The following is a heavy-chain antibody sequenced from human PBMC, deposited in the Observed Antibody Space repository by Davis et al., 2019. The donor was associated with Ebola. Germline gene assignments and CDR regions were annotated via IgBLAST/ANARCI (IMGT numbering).Heavy chain of an antibody. D-gene: IGHD2-2*01. CDR3: ARTLPGRIVVVPAAFNWFDP. CDR1: GGSFSGYY. CDR2: IYYSGST. J-gene: IGHJ5*02. V-gene: IGHV4-59*12. Sequence: SETLSLTCAVYGGSFSGYYWSWIRQPPGKGLEWIGYIYYSGSTTYNPSLKSRVTMSVDTSNNQFSLKLSSVTAADTAVYYCARTLPGRIVVVPAAFNWFDPWGQGTLVTVSS.